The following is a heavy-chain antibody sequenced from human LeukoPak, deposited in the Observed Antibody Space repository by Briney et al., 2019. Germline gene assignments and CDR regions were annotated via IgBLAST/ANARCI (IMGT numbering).Heavy chain of an antibody. CDR3: ATEATSPDYNYYMDV. V-gene: IGHV1-24*01. D-gene: IGHD2-2*01. CDR1: GYRLSELS. Sequence: ASVKVSCKVSGYRLSELSMHWVRQAPGKGLEWMGGLNVEDDEPIYAQKFQGRVIMTEDTSTDTAYMELSSLRSEDTAVYYCATEATSPDYNYYMDVWGKGTTVTVSS. J-gene: IGHJ6*03. CDR2: LNVEDDEP.